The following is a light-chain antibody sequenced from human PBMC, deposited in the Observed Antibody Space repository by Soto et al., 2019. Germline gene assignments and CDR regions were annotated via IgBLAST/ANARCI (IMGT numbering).Light chain of an antibody. J-gene: IGLJ3*02. Sequence: QSVVTQTPSASVTPGQRVTISCSGSSSNVGSHGVHWYQQVPGTAPKLLIFDNNPRPSGVPDRFSGFKSGTSASLAISGLQSEDEADYYCAVWDDSLGGVFGGGTKLTVL. CDR3: AVWDDSLGGV. V-gene: IGLV1-44*01. CDR1: SSNVGSHG. CDR2: DNN.